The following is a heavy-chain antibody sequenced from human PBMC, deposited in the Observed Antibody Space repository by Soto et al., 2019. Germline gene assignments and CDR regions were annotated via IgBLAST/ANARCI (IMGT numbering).Heavy chain of an antibody. CDR3: AKGGTTTNIILDS. CDR2: IRGSGETT. J-gene: IGHJ4*02. D-gene: IGHD1-1*01. Sequence: EVVLLESGGGLVQPGGSLRLSCAASGFTSSNYAMSWVRQSPGKGLEWLSSIRGSGETTYYADSVKGRVTISRDNDKNTLYLQINSLTAGDTAVYYCAKGGTTTNIILDSWGPGTPVTVSA. V-gene: IGHV3-23*01. CDR1: GFTSSNYA.